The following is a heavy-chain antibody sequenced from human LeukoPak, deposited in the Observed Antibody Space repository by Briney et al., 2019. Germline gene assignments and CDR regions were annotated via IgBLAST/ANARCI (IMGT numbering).Heavy chain of an antibody. V-gene: IGHV4-38-2*01. CDR3: ARAEINDYNRY. Sequence: SETLSLTCSVSGYSIRSGYQWGWIRQAPGKGLEWIGSINYSGRTYDNPSLKSRVTISIDTAKNQIFLKLRSATAADTAHYYCARAEINDYNRYWGQGILVIVSS. CDR1: GYSIRSGYQ. CDR2: INYSGRT. J-gene: IGHJ4*02. D-gene: IGHD4-11*01.